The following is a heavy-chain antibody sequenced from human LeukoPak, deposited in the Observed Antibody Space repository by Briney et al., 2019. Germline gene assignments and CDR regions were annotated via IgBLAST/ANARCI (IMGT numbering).Heavy chain of an antibody. CDR3: ARAYSRSYSHFDD. J-gene: IGHJ4*02. V-gene: IGHV4-4*09. CDR2: IYTSGST. CDR1: GGSISGYY. D-gene: IGHD1-26*01. Sequence: SETLSLTCTVPGGSISGYYWSWIRQPPGKGLEWIGYIYTSGSTNYNPSLKSRVTISVDTSKNQFSLGLSSVTAADTAMYFCARAYSRSYSHFDDWGQGTLVTVSS.